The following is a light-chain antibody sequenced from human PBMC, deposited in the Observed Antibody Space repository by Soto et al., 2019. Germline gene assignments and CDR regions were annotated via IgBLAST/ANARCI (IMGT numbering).Light chain of an antibody. CDR3: CSYAGSSTFYV. Sequence: QSALTQPASVSGSPGQSITISCTETSSDVGTYSLVSWYQQHPGKAPKLMIYEGSKRPSGVSNRFSGSKSGNTASLTISGLQAEDEADYYCCSYAGSSTFYVFGTGTKLNVL. CDR1: SSDVGTYSL. CDR2: EGS. V-gene: IGLV2-23*03. J-gene: IGLJ1*01.